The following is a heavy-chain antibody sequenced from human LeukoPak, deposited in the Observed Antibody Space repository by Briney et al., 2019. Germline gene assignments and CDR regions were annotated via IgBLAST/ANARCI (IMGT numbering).Heavy chain of an antibody. V-gene: IGHV5-51*01. J-gene: IGHJ6*02. D-gene: IGHD6-13*01. CDR3: ARHRGSSSYYYGMDV. CDR1: GYSFTSYW. Sequence: GESLQISCKGSGYSFTSYWIGWVRQMPGKGLEWMGIIYPGDSDTRYSPSFQGQVTISADKSISTAYLQWSSLKAWDTAMYYCARHRGSSSYYYGMDVWGQGTTVTVSS. CDR2: IYPGDSDT.